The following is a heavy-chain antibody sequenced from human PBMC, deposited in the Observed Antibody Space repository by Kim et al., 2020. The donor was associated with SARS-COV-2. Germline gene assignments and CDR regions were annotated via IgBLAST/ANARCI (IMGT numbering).Heavy chain of an antibody. CDR3: ARGQYPPGGNIGAPIYFYFMDV. Sequence: GGSLRLSCRVSGFTVSSHSMTWVRQVPGKGLEWVSLIYSGGLTFYTDSVQGRFTISRDTPRSTLFLQMNNLRVDDTATYYCARGQYPPGGNIGAPIYFYFMDVWGQGTTVTVSS. J-gene: IGHJ6*03. D-gene: IGHD2-8*02. V-gene: IGHV3-53*01. CDR2: IYSGGLT. CDR1: GFTVSSHS.